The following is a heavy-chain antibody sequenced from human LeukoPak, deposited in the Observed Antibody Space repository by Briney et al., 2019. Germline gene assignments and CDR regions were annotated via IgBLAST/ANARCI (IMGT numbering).Heavy chain of an antibody. J-gene: IGHJ4*02. CDR2: IYHSGST. V-gene: IGHV4-39*01. CDR3: ARQRHIEWELLYYFDY. Sequence: SETLSLTCIVSGGSISNSTYYWGWIRQPPGKGLEWIGTIYHSGSTYYNPSLKSRVTISVDTSKNQFSLKLTSVTATDTAVYYCARQRHIEWELLYYFDYWGQGTLVTVSS. CDR1: GGSISNSTYY. D-gene: IGHD1-26*01.